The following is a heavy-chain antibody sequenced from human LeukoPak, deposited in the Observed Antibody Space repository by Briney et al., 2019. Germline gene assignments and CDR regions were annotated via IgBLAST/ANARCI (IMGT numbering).Heavy chain of an antibody. V-gene: IGHV1-2*02. CDR3: ARDQTCSSTSCYAGYYYYGMDV. Sequence: GASVKVSCKASGYTFTGYYMHWVRQAPGQGLAWMGWINPNSGGTNYAQKFQGRVTMTRDTSISTAYMELSRLRSDDTAVYYCARDQTCSSTSCYAGYYYYGMDVWGQGTTVTVSS. J-gene: IGHJ6*02. CDR1: GYTFTGYY. D-gene: IGHD2-2*01. CDR2: INPNSGGT.